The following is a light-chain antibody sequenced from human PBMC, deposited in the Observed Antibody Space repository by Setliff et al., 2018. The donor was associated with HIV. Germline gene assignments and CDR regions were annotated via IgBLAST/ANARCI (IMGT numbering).Light chain of an antibody. CDR1: SSDAGDYNF. Sequence: QFALTQPRSVSGSPGQSVTIACTGTSSDAGDYNFVSWYQLHPGKAPKLIIYDVTKRPSGVPDRFSGSKSANAASLTISGLQAEDEADYYCCSYAGSRTFYVFGTGTKV. CDR2: DVT. V-gene: IGLV2-11*01. J-gene: IGLJ1*01. CDR3: CSYAGSRTFYV.